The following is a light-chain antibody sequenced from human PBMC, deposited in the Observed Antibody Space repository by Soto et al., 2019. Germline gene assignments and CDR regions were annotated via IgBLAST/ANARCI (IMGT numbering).Light chain of an antibody. CDR2: GAS. CDR3: QQYNNWPPMYT. Sequence: EIVMTQSPSTLSLSPGERATLSCRSSQSISNNLAWYQHKPGQAPRLLLHGASTRATGIPARFSGSGSGTEFTLTISSLQSEDFAIYYCQQYNNWPPMYTFGQGTKVDIK. V-gene: IGKV3-15*01. CDR1: QSISNN. J-gene: IGKJ2*01.